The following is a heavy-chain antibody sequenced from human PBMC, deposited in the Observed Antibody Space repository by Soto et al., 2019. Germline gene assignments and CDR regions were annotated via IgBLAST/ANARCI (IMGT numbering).Heavy chain of an antibody. D-gene: IGHD6-19*01. Sequence: QVQLVQSGAEVKKPGASVKGSCKASGYTFTSYGISWVRQAPGQGPEWMGWISAYNGNTNYAQKLQGRVTMTTDEFTSTAYMQLRSLRSDDTAVYYCARDVKAAWGIAVEGRGGLDYWGQGTLVTVSS. CDR3: ARDVKAAWGIAVEGRGGLDY. J-gene: IGHJ4*02. CDR2: ISAYNGNT. V-gene: IGHV1-18*04. CDR1: GYTFTSYG.